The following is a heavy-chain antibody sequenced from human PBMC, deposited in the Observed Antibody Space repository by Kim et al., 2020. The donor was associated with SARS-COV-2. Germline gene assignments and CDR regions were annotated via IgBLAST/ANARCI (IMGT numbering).Heavy chain of an antibody. J-gene: IGHJ4*02. Sequence: SETLSLTCAVYGGSFSGYYWSWIRQPPGKGLEWIGEINHSGSTNYNPSLKSRVTISVDTSKNQFSLKLSSVTAADTAVYYCARGLVGGVVPAASGHYFDYWGQGTLVTVSS. V-gene: IGHV4-34*01. D-gene: IGHD2-2*01. CDR1: GGSFSGYY. CDR3: ARGLVGGVVPAASGHYFDY. CDR2: INHSGST.